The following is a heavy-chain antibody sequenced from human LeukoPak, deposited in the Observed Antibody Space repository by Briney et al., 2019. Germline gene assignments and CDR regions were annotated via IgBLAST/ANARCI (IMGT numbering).Heavy chain of an antibody. V-gene: IGHV3-30*07. J-gene: IGHJ3*01. CDR2: ISYDGSNK. D-gene: IGHD4-17*01. CDR1: GFTFSTYA. CDR3: ARDPNGDYVGAFEG. Sequence: GGSLRLSCAASGFTFSTYAMHWVRQAPGKGLEWVAVISYDGSNKYYADSVQGRFTISRDNSKNTLYLQMSGLRVEDTAVYYCARDPNGDYVGAFEGWGQGTKVTVSS.